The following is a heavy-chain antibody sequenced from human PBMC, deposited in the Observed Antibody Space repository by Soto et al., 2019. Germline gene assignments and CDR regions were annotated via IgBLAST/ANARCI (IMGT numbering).Heavy chain of an antibody. CDR1: GYTFTSYD. D-gene: IGHD1-7*01. Sequence: QVQLVQSGAEVKKPGASVKVSCKASGYTFTSYDINWVRQATGQGLEWMGWMNPNSGNTGYAQKFKGRVAMTRNTXXSTSYRELSNMRSEDPAVYYCARGIWGSGTTANGYWGQGTLVTVSS. J-gene: IGHJ4*02. CDR2: MNPNSGNT. V-gene: IGHV1-8*01. CDR3: ARGIWGSGTTANGY.